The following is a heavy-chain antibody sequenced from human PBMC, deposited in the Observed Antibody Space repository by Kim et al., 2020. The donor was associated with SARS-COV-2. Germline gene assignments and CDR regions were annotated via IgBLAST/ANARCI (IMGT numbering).Heavy chain of an antibody. V-gene: IGHV3-7*03. J-gene: IGHJ6*02. CDR1: GFTFSSYW. D-gene: IGHD3-10*01. CDR2: IKQDGSEK. Sequence: GGSLRLSCAASGFTFSSYWMSWVRQAPGKGLEWVANIKQDGSEKYYVDSVKGRFTISRDNAKNSLYLQMNSLRAEDTAVYYCARGSSGSYYSDPGMDVWGQGTTVTVSS. CDR3: ARGSSGSYYSDPGMDV.